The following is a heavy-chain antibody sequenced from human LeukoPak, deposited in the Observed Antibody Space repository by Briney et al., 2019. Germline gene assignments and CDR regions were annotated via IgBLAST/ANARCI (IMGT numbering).Heavy chain of an antibody. V-gene: IGHV5-51*01. CDR1: GYSFTSYW. Sequence: GESLKISCKGSGYSFTSYWIGWVRQMPGKGLEWMGIIYPGDSDTRYSPSFQGQVTISADKSISTAYLRWSSLKASDTAMYYCARVGHYYYYYMDVWGKGTTVTVSS. CDR3: ARVGHYYYYYMDV. J-gene: IGHJ6*03. D-gene: IGHD1-26*01. CDR2: IYPGDSDT.